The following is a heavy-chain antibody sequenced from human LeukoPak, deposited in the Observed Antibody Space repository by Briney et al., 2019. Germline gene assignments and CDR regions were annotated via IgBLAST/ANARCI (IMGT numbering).Heavy chain of an antibody. J-gene: IGHJ4*02. Sequence: GASVKVSCKASGYTFTSYGISWVRQAPGQGLEWMGWISAYNGNTNYAQKLQGRVTMTTDTSTSTACMELRSLRSDDTAVYYCARDRKGATPFDYWGQGTLVTVSS. CDR2: ISAYNGNT. D-gene: IGHD1-26*01. CDR1: GYTFTSYG. CDR3: ARDRKGATPFDY. V-gene: IGHV1-18*01.